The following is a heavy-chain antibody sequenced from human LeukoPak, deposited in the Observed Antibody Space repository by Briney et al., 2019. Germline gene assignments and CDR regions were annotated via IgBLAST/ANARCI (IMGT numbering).Heavy chain of an antibody. CDR1: GGSISSSSYY. Sequence: SETLSLTCTVSGGSISSSSYYWGWIRQPPGKGLEWIGEINHSGSTNYNPSLKSRVTISVDTSKNQFSLKLSSVTAADTAVYYCASLRKRGGAFDLWGQGTVVTVSS. J-gene: IGHJ3*01. V-gene: IGHV4-39*07. CDR2: INHSGST. CDR3: ASLRKRGGAFDL.